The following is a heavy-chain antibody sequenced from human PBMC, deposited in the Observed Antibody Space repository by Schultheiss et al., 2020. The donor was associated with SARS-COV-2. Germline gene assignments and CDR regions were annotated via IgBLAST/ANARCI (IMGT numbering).Heavy chain of an antibody. J-gene: IGHJ3*02. CDR3: ARWDSSGYYYEHAFDI. CDR2: IYHSGST. Sequence: SETLSLTCTVSGGSISSSSYYWGWIRQPPGKGLEWIGSIYHSGSTYYNPSLKSRVTISVDTSKNQFSLKLSSVTAADTAVYYCARWDSSGYYYEHAFDIWGQGTMVTVSS. D-gene: IGHD3-22*01. CDR1: GGSISSSSYY. V-gene: IGHV4-39*07.